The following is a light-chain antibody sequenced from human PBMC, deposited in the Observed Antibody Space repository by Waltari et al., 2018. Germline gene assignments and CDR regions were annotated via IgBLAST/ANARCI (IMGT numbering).Light chain of an antibody. V-gene: IGKV3D-11*01. Sequence: SCRASHGVTSDLSGYQQKPGRAPRLLINDASNSATGIPARFSGSGSGTDCTLTISTLEPEDFAVYYCQQRSNWVFTFGPGTKVDIK. CDR3: QQRSNWVFT. J-gene: IGKJ3*01. CDR1: HGVTSD. CDR2: DAS.